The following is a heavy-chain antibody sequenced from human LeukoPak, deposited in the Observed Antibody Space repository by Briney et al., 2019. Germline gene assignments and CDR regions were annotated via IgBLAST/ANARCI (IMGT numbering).Heavy chain of an antibody. CDR1: GFTVITND. V-gene: IGHV3-53*01. Sequence: GGSLRLSCAASGFTVITNDMTWVRQAPGKGLEWVSVLYSDGNTKYADSVKGRFTMSRDNAQSSLHLQMNSLRVEDTAFYYCAAWTDRGYSYWGQGVLVTVSS. J-gene: IGHJ4*02. CDR2: LYSDGNT. CDR3: AAWTDRGYSY. D-gene: IGHD5-12*01.